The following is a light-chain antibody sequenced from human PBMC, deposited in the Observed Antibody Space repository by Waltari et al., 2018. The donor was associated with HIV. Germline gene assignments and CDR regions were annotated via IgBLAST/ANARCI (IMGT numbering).Light chain of an antibody. V-gene: IGLV1-44*01. J-gene: IGLJ2*01. CDR1: SSNIGSNT. CDR3: AAWDDSLNGPGVV. CDR2: SNN. Sequence: QSVLTQTPSASGTPGQRVTISCSGSSSNIGSNTVNWYQLLPGTAPKLLIYSNNQRPSGVPDRVSGSKSGTSASLAISGLQSEDEADYYCAAWDDSLNGPGVVFGGGTKLTVL.